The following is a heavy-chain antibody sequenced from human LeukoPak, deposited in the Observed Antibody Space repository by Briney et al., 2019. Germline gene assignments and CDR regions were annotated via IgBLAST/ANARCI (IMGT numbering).Heavy chain of an antibody. V-gene: IGHV1-2*02. CDR2: LSPSSGGK. Sequence: ASLKVSCKASGYTSTVYYMHSGPQAPRQGLGCMGGLSPSSGGKKYAQKFQGRVTMTRDTSINTDYVELTRLTYDDTAVYYCAGLPRYNWNEPLDYWGQGTLVTVSS. CDR1: GYTSTVYY. J-gene: IGHJ4*02. D-gene: IGHD1-20*01. CDR3: AGLPRYNWNEPLDY.